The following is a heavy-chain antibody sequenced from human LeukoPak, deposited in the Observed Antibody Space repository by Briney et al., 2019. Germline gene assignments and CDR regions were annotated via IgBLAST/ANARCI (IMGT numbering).Heavy chain of an antibody. Sequence: SVKVSCKASGGTFSSYAISWVRQAPGQGLEWMGGIIPIFGTANYAQKFQGRVTITADESTSTAYMELSSLRSEDTAVYYCARDSTSAYCGGDCPFYLGSSMDVWGQGTTVTVSS. J-gene: IGHJ6*02. D-gene: IGHD2-21*02. CDR2: IIPIFGTA. CDR3: ARDSTSAYCGGDCPFYLGSSMDV. CDR1: GGTFSSYA. V-gene: IGHV1-69*01.